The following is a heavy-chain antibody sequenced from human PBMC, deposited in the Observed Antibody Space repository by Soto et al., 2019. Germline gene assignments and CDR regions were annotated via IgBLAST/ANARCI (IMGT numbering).Heavy chain of an antibody. V-gene: IGHV3-13*05. CDR3: ARAYYYGSGSLGYGMDV. D-gene: IGHD3-10*01. J-gene: IGHJ6*02. CDR1: GFTFSSYD. Sequence: PGGSLRLSCAASGFTFSSYDMHWVRQATGKGLEWVSAIGTAGDPYYPGSVKGRFTISRENAKNSLYLQMNSLRAGDTAVYYCARAYYYGSGSLGYGMDVWGQGTTVTVSS. CDR2: IGTAGDP.